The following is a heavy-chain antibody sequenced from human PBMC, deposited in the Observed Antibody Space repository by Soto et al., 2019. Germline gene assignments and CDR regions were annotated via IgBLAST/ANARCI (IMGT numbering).Heavy chain of an antibody. Sequence: SVKVSCKASGFTFTSSAVQWVRQARGQRLEWIGWIVVGSGHTNYAQKFQERVTITRDMSTCTAYMELSSLRSEDTAVYYCAAVPDILTGYPYYYYSMDVWGQGTTVTVSS. CDR3: AAVPDILTGYPYYYYSMDV. D-gene: IGHD3-9*01. CDR1: GFTFTSSA. V-gene: IGHV1-58*01. CDR2: IVVGSGHT. J-gene: IGHJ6*02.